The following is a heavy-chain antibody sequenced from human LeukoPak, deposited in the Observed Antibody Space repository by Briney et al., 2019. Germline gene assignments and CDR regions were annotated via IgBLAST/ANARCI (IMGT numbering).Heavy chain of an antibody. D-gene: IGHD6-6*01. J-gene: IGHJ5*02. Sequence: PSETLSLTCTVSGGSISSSSYYWGWIRQPPGKGLEWIGSIYYSGSTYYNPSLKSRVTISVDTSKNQFSLKLSSVTAADTAVYYCARRRFIAARRWFDPWGQGTLVTVSS. CDR1: GGSISSSSYY. CDR2: IYYSGST. V-gene: IGHV4-39*01. CDR3: ARRRFIAARRWFDP.